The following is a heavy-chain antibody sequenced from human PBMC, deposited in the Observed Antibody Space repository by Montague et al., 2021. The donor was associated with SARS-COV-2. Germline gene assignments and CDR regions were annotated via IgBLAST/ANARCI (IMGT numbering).Heavy chain of an antibody. J-gene: IGHJ4*02. CDR1: GASISSRSYY. CDR2: KYYSGST. D-gene: IGHD3-3*01. V-gene: IGHV4-39*01. CDR3: ATLTSSITIFGVVQGYYFDD. Sequence: SETLSLTCTVSGASISSRSYYWGWIRQPPGKGLEWIGFKYYSGSTYYNLTLKSRVTISVDTSKNQLSLKLSSVTAADTTVYYCATLTSSITIFGVVQGYYFDDWGQGTLVTVSS.